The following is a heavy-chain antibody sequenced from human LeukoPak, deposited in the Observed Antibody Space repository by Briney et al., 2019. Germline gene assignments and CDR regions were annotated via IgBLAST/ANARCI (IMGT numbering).Heavy chain of an antibody. CDR2: ISVYSGNT. J-gene: IGHJ4*02. D-gene: IGHD6-6*01. CDR3: ARGGPFPSGSSSREYYLDY. Sequence: ASVKVSCKASGYTFTTYGISWVRQAPGQGLEWMGWISVYSGNTNYAQKLQGRVTMTTDTSTSTAYMELRSLRSDDTAVYYCARGGPFPSGSSSREYYLDYWGQGTLVTVSS. CDR1: GYTFTTYG. V-gene: IGHV1-18*01.